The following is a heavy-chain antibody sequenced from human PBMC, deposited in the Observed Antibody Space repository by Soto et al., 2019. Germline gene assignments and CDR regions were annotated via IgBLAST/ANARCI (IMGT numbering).Heavy chain of an antibody. J-gene: IGHJ4*02. CDR1: GFTFSSYS. V-gene: IGHV3-48*01. Sequence: GGSLRLSCAASGFTFSSYSMNWVRQAPGKGLEWVSYISSSSSTIYYADSVKGRFTISRDNAKNSLYLQMNSLRAEDTAVYYCARAVLDYGDYAHGYWGQGTLVTVSS. CDR2: ISSSSSTI. CDR3: ARAVLDYGDYAHGY. D-gene: IGHD4-17*01.